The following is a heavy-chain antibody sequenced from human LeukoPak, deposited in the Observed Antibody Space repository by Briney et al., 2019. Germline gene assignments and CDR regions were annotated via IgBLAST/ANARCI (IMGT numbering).Heavy chain of an antibody. CDR3: ARDGLCSGGTCYYWYFDL. CDR1: GGSISSGGYY. J-gene: IGHJ2*01. V-gene: IGHV4-30-2*01. D-gene: IGHD2-15*01. CDR2: IYHSGTT. Sequence: SETLSLTCTVSGGSISSGGYYWSWIRQPPGKGLEWIGYIYHSGTTYYNPSLKSRVTISIDRSKNQFSLNLSSVTAADTAVYYCARDGLCSGGTCYYWYFDLWGRGTLVTVSS.